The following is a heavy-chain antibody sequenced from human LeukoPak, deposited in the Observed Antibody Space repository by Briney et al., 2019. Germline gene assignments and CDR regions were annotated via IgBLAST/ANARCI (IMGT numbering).Heavy chain of an antibody. V-gene: IGHV4-39*01. CDR3: ARLQYYYGSGSYYNDY. CDR1: AGSISSSSYY. Sequence: SETLSLTCTVSAGSISSSSYYWGWIRQPPGKGLQWIGSIYYSGSTYYNPSLKSRVTISVDTSKNQFSLKLSSVTAADTAVYYCARLQYYYGSGSYYNDYWGQGTLVTVSS. J-gene: IGHJ4*02. D-gene: IGHD3-10*01. CDR2: IYYSGST.